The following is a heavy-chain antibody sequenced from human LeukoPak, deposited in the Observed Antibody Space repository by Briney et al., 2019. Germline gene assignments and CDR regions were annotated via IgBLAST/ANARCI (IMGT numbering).Heavy chain of an antibody. J-gene: IGHJ6*03. D-gene: IGHD5-18*01. CDR3: ARAPERWYSYVSYTFYYMDV. CDR2: IYYSGST. V-gene: IGHV4-59*01. Sequence: PSETLSLTSTASGGSINNSYWTWIRQPPGKGLEWIRHIYYSGSTNYSLSPTSRVTISGDPSKNQISLKLSSVTAADTTVYYCARAPERWYSYVSYTFYYMDVWGKGTTVTVSS. CDR1: GGSINNSY.